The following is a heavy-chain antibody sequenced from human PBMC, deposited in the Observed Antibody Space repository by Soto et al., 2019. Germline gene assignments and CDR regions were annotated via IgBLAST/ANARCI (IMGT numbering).Heavy chain of an antibody. CDR2: MNPNSGTT. V-gene: IGHV1-8*01. CDR3: ARGTLIAALTAQFNGMDV. J-gene: IGHJ6*02. D-gene: IGHD6-13*01. Sequence: ASVKVSCKASGYTFTSHDINWVRQAPGQGLEWMGWMNPNSGTTGYAQKFQGRITMTRNTAISTAYMEVSSLRSEDTAVYYCARGTLIAALTAQFNGMDVWGQGTTVTVSS. CDR1: GYTFTSHD.